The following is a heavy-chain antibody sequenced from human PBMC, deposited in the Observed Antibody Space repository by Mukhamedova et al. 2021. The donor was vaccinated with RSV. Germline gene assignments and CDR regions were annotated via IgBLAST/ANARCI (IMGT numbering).Heavy chain of an antibody. V-gene: IGHV3-33*01. Sequence: GLEWVAVIWYDGSNKYYADSVKGRFTISRDNSKNTLYLQMNSLRAEDTAVYYCARGFGERVPRLYYFDYWGQGTRGTVTS. D-gene: IGHD3-10*01. CDR3: ARGFGERVPRLYYFDY. CDR2: IWYDGSNK. J-gene: IGHJ4*02.